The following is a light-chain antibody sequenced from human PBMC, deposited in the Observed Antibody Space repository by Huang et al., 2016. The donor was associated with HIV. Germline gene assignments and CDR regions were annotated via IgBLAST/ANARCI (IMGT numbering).Light chain of an antibody. CDR1: QSISSW. V-gene: IGKV1-5*03. J-gene: IGKJ1*01. CDR2: KAS. Sequence: DIQMTQSPSTLSASVGDRVTITCRASQSISSWLAWYQQKPGKAPKLLIYKASNVESGVPSRFSGSGSGTEFTLTISSLQPDDFATYYCQQFNSYSTFGQGTKVEIK. CDR3: QQFNSYST.